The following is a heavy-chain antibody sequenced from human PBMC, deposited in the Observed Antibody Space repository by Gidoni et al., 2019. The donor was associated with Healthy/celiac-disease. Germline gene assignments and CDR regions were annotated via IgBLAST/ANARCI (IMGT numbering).Heavy chain of an antibody. J-gene: IGHJ4*02. CDR3: ARGGVLAGADFDS. CDR2: ISPTSSYT. Sequence: QVQLVESGGGLVKPGGSMRLSWAASGFTLSDYYMNWIRQAPGKGLELVSYISPTSSYTNYADSLKGRFTISRDNAKNSLYLQMNSLRAEDTAVYYFARGGVLAGADFDSWGQGTLVTVSS. V-gene: IGHV3-11*05. D-gene: IGHD3-10*01. CDR1: GFTLSDYY.